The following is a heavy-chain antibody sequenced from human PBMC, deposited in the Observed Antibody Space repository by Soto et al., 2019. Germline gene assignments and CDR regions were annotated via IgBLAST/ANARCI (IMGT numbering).Heavy chain of an antibody. CDR1: GYTFTSYG. J-gene: IGHJ5*02. CDR3: ARDRYIQLWLPNWFDP. CDR2: ISAYNGNT. V-gene: IGHV1-18*01. Sequence: GASVKDSCKASGYTFTSYGISWVRQAPGQGLEWMGWISAYNGNTNYAQKLQGRVTMTTDTSTSTAYMELRSLRSDDTAVYYCARDRYIQLWLPNWFDPWGQGTLVTV. D-gene: IGHD5-18*01.